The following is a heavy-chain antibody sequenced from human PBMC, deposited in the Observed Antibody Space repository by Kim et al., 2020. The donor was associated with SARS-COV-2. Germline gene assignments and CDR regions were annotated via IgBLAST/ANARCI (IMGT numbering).Heavy chain of an antibody. CDR1: GGSFSGYY. V-gene: IGHV4-34*01. CDR2: INHSGST. Sequence: GSLSLTCAVYGGSFSGYYWSWIRQPPGKGLEWIGEINHSGSTNYNPSLKSRVTISVDTSKNQFSLKLSSVTAADTAVYYCARGLADGLYSGSYQEGYFDYWGQGTLVTVSS. D-gene: IGHD1-26*01. CDR3: ARGLADGLYSGSYQEGYFDY. J-gene: IGHJ4*02.